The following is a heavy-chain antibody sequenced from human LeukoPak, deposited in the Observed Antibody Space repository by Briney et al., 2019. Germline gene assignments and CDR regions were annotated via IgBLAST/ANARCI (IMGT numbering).Heavy chain of an antibody. CDR2: IRPSGDNT. D-gene: IGHD6-19*01. V-gene: IGHV3-23*01. J-gene: IGHJ5*02. Sequence: GGSLRLSCAASGFTFSSYSMNWVRQAPGRGLEWVSSIRPSGDNTYYGDSVKGRFTISRDNSKNTVYLQMNNMRVDDTAVYYCACVAGWHWFDPWGQGTLVTVSS. CDR3: ACVAGWHWFDP. CDR1: GFTFSSYS.